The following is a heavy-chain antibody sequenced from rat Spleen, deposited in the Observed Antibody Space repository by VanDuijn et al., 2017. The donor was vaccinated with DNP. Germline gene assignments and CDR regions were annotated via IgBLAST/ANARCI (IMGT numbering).Heavy chain of an antibody. CDR3: ARHKGPFDY. J-gene: IGHJ2*01. Sequence: EVQLVESGGGLVQPGRSLKLSCAASGFTFSDYYMAGVRQAPTKGLEWVAYISYDGGSTYYGDSVKGRFTLSRDNAKSTLYLQMNSLRSEDIATYYCARHKGPFDYWGQGVMVTVSS. CDR1: GFTFSDYY. CDR2: ISYDGGST. V-gene: IGHV5-22*01.